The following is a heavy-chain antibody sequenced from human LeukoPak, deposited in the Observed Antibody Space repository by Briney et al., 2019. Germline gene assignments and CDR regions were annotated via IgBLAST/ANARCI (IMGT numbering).Heavy chain of an antibody. Sequence: SETLSLTCAVSGGSISSGGYSWSWIRQPPGKGLEWIGYIYYSGSTYYNPSLKSRVTISVDTSKNQFSLKLSSVTAADTAVYYCAVLQYGSGMKFDPWGQGTLVTVSS. D-gene: IGHD3-10*01. CDR1: GGSISSGGYS. CDR3: AVLQYGSGMKFDP. V-gene: IGHV4-30-4*07. CDR2: IYYSGST. J-gene: IGHJ5*02.